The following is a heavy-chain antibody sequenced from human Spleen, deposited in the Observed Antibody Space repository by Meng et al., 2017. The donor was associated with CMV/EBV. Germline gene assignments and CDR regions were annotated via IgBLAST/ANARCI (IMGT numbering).Heavy chain of an antibody. CDR2: ISGDGGNA. CDR1: RFTFSSYA. J-gene: IGHJ3*02. V-gene: IGHV3-23*01. Sequence: GESLKISCAASRFTFSSYAMSWVRQAPGKGLEWVSTISGDGGNAYYADSVKGRFTISRDNSKNTLYLQMNSLRAEDTALYYCAKDSSSYYYDSSGYYAFGIWGQGTMVTVSS. D-gene: IGHD3-22*01. CDR3: AKDSSSYYYDSSGYYAFGI.